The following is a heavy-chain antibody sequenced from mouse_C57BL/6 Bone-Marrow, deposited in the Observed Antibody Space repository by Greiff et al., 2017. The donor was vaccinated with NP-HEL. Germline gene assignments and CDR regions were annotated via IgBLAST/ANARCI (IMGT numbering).Heavy chain of an antibody. V-gene: IGHV3-8*01. CDR3: ARSPLWLRRKYYAMDY. Sequence: VQLKESGPGLAKPSQTLSLTCSVTGYSITSDYWDWIRQFPGNKLEYMGFISYSGSTSNYPSLISRISISRDTSKNQYYLQLNAVTTEDTATYYCARSPLWLRRKYYAMDYWGQGTSVTVSS. J-gene: IGHJ4*01. D-gene: IGHD2-2*01. CDR1: GYSITSDY. CDR2: ISYSGST.